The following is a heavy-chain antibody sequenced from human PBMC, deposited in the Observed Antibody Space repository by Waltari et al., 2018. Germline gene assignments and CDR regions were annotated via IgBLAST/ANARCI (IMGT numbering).Heavy chain of an antibody. Sequence: EVQLLESGGHLVQPGGSLRLSCAASGFTFSGYAISWVREAPGKGLEWVAVMCGSGRSTDYADSVKGGFTSSRANANSTLYLQMNSLRTEDKAAYCCAKCLEASSSWSGVSEYFQCCGQGTLVTVAS. V-gene: IGHV3-23*01. CDR3: AKCLEASSSWSGVSEYFQC. J-gene: IGHJ1*01. CDR1: GFTFSGYA. CDR2: MCGSGRST. D-gene: IGHD6-13*01.